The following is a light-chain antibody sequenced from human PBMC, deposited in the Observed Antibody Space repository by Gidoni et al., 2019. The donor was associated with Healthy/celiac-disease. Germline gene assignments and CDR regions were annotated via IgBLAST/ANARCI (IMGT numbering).Light chain of an antibody. V-gene: IGKV1-39*01. CDR2: AAS. J-gene: IGKJ4*01. CDR1: QSNSSY. Sequence: DIQMTQSPSSLSASVGDRVTITCRASQSNSSYLNWYQQKPGKASKLLIYAASSLQSGVPSRFSGSGSGTDFTLTISSLQPEDFATYYCQQSYSTWLTFGGGTKVEIK. CDR3: QQSYSTWLT.